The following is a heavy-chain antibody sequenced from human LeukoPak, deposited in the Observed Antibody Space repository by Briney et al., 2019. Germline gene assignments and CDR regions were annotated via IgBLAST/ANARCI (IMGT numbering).Heavy chain of an antibody. V-gene: IGHV3-21*01. D-gene: IGHD6-13*01. CDR3: ARGFPAGYSDTFDI. CDR1: GFTFSSYS. CDR2: ISSSSSYI. Sequence: GGSLRLSCAASGFTFSSYSMNWVRQAPGKGLEWVSSISSSSSYIYYADSVKGRFTISRDNAKNSLYLQMNSLRAEDTAVYYCARGFPAGYSDTFDIWGQGTMVTVSS. J-gene: IGHJ3*02.